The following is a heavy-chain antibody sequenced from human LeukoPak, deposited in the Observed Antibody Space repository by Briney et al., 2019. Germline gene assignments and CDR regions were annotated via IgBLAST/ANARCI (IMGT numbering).Heavy chain of an antibody. V-gene: IGHV3-74*01. CDR3: AGYGSGNVDFDY. D-gene: IGHD3-10*01. J-gene: IGHJ4*02. CDR2: INSDGSST. Sequence: GGSLRLSCAASGFTSSSYWMHWVRQAPGERLVWVSRINSDGSSTSYAESVKGRFTISKDNAKNTLYLQMSSLRAEDTAVYYCAGYGSGNVDFDYWGQGTLVTVSS. CDR1: GFTSSSYW.